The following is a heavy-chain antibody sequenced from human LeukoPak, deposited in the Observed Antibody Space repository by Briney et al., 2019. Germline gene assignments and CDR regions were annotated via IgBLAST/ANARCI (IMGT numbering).Heavy chain of an antibody. Sequence: GGSLRLSCAASGFTFSSYSMNWVRQAPGKGLEWVSSISSGSSLIYYADSVKGRFTISRDNAKNSLYLQMNSLRAEDTAVYYCARDSGSPQDAFDIWGQGTMVTVSS. J-gene: IGHJ3*02. CDR3: ARDSGSPQDAFDI. D-gene: IGHD6-13*01. CDR2: ISSGSSLI. V-gene: IGHV3-21*01. CDR1: GFTFSSYS.